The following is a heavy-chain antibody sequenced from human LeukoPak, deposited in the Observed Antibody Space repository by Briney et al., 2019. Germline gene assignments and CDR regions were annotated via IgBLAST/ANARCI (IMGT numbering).Heavy chain of an antibody. Sequence: GGSLRLSCAASGFTFDDYGMSWVRQAPGKGLEWVSGIYWNGGSTGYADSVKGRFTISRDNAKNSLYLQMNSLRAEDTALYYCARARSYDILTGSDYWGQGTLVTVSS. CDR2: IYWNGGST. V-gene: IGHV3-20*04. J-gene: IGHJ4*02. CDR1: GFTFDDYG. D-gene: IGHD3-9*01. CDR3: ARARSYDILTGSDY.